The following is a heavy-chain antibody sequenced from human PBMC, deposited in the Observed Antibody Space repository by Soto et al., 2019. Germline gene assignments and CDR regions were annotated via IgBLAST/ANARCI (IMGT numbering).Heavy chain of an antibody. CDR1: GGSISSGGYS. D-gene: IGHD5-12*01. CDR2: IYHSGST. CDR3: AAGGGLPRYY. V-gene: IGHV4-30-2*01. Sequence: QLQLQESGSGLVKPSQTLSLTCAVSGGSISSGGYSWSWIRQPPGKGLEWIGYIYHSGSTYYNPSLQRPVTISVDRSNNQFSLRLSSVTAADTAVYYCAAGGGLPRYYWGPGTLVTVSS. J-gene: IGHJ4*02.